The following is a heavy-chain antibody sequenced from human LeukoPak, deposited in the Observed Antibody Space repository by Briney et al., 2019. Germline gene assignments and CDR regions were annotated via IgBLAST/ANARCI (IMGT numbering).Heavy chain of an antibody. D-gene: IGHD3-10*01. V-gene: IGHV3-13*01. J-gene: IGHJ4*02. CDR1: GFTFSSYD. CDR3: ARASMGLGVIAHFDY. CDR2: IGTAGDT. Sequence: PGGSLRLSCAASGFTFSSYDMHWVRQATGRGLEWVSAIGTAGDTYYPGSVKGRFTISRENAKNSLHLQMNSLRAGDTAVYYCARASMGLGVIAHFDYWGQGTLVTVSS.